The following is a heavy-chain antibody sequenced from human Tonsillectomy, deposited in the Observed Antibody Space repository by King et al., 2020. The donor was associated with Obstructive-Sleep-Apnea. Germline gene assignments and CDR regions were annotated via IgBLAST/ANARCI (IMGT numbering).Heavy chain of an antibody. CDR1: GFTFSSFG. CDR3: AKYSLYTSGSYAMDV. J-gene: IGHJ6*02. Sequence: QLVQSGGGVVQPGRSLRLSCAASGFTFSSFGMHWVRQAPGKGLAWVAVISYDGSNKYYADSVKGRFTISRDNSKNTLYLQMNSLRAEDTAVYYCAKYSLYTSGSYAMDVWGQGTTVTVSS. D-gene: IGHD3-10*01. V-gene: IGHV3-30*18. CDR2: ISYDGSNK.